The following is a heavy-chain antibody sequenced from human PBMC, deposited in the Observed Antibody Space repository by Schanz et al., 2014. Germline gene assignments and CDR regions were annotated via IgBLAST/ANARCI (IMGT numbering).Heavy chain of an antibody. CDR3: ATNRVQGTISDAFDI. J-gene: IGHJ3*02. Sequence: QVQLQQWGAGLLKPSETLSLTCDVYGGSFSGYFWSWIRQPPGKGLEWIGVINHSGNNYYNPSLKSRIPISVYASKNQFSLKLTSVTAADTAVYYCATNRVQGTISDAFDIWGQGTMVTVSS. D-gene: IGHD3-10*01. V-gene: IGHV4-34*02. CDR2: INHSGNN. CDR1: GGSFSGYF.